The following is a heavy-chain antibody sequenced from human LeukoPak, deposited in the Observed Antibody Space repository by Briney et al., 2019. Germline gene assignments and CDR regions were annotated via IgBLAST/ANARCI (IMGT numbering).Heavy chain of an antibody. CDR2: ISGSSSYI. J-gene: IGHJ3*02. Sequence: GGSLRLSCAASGFNFGSYSMNWVRQAPGKGLEWVSFISGSSSYIYYADSVKGRFTISRDNAKNSLYLQMNSLRAEDTAVYYCARSWYYDSSAYPSGAFDIWGQGTVVTVSS. CDR3: ARSWYYDSSAYPSGAFDI. D-gene: IGHD3-22*01. CDR1: GFNFGSYS. V-gene: IGHV3-21*01.